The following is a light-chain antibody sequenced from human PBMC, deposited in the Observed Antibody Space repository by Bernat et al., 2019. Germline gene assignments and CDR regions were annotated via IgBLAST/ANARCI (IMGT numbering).Light chain of an antibody. CDR1: QSLVHSDGNTY. Sequence: DVVLTQSPLSLPVTLGQPASISCRSSQSLVHSDGNTYLNWFHQRPGQSPRRLIYWVSNRDSGVPDRFSGSGSGTDFTLKITRVEAEDVGIYYCKKGSHWPRTFGQGTKLEIK. CDR2: WVS. CDR3: KKGSHWPRT. V-gene: IGKV2-30*02. J-gene: IGKJ2*02.